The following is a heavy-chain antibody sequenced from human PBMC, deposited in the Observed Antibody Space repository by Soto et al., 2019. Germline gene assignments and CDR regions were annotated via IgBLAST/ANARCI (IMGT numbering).Heavy chain of an antibody. Sequence: VQLMQSGAEVKKPGSSVKVSCKASGGTFSSHSINWVRQAPGQGLEWMGGILTLFGTSNYAQNFQGRVTVTADQPTGTVHIELNSVTSDDTAVYYCAREVGYGDFSGAVLDWGQGTLVTVSS. V-gene: IGHV1-69*01. CDR1: GGTFSSHS. CDR2: ILTLFGTS. D-gene: IGHD2-21*02. J-gene: IGHJ4*02. CDR3: AREVGYGDFSGAVLD.